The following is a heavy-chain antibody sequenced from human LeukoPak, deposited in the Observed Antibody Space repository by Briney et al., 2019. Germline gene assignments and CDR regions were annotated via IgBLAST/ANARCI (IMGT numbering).Heavy chain of an antibody. CDR1: GGSFSGYY. CDR2: INHSGST. D-gene: IGHD6-13*01. V-gene: IGHV4-34*01. Sequence: SETLSLTCAVYGGSFSGYYWSWIRQPPGKGLEWIGEINHSGSTNYNPSLKSRVTISVDTSKNQFSLKLSSVTAADTAVYYCARGPVWPSAAGNFSFDYWGQGTLVTVSS. J-gene: IGHJ4*02. CDR3: ARGPVWPSAAGNFSFDY.